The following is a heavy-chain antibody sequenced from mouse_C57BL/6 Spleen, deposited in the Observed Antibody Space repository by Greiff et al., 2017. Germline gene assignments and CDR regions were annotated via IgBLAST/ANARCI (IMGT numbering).Heavy chain of an antibody. V-gene: IGHV1-19*01. D-gene: IGHD2-1*01. CDR3: ARSDGNYPY. CDR1: GYTFTDYY. Sequence: EVQLQQSGPVLVKPGASVKMSCKASGYTFTDYYMNWVKQSPGKSLEWIGVINPYNGGTSYNQKFKGKATLTVDKSSSTAYMELNSLTSDDSAVYYFARSDGNYPYWGQGTLVTVSA. CDR2: INPYNGGT. J-gene: IGHJ3*01.